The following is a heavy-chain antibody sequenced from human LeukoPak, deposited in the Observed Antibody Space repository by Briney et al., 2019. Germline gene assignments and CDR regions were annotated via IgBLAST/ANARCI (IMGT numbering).Heavy chain of an antibody. D-gene: IGHD2-8*02. J-gene: IGHJ4*01. V-gene: IGHV3-30*04. CDR3: VRDGGYTGGWTYGAGDY. Sequence: PGGSLRLSCAASAFTFSSDVMHWVSQAPGKGLECVAVISNDGNEKYYADSVKGRFSISRDNSKNTLFLQMSGLRTEDTAVYYCVRDGGYTGGWTYGAGDYWGQGTLVTVPS. CDR2: ISNDGNEK. CDR1: AFTFSSDV.